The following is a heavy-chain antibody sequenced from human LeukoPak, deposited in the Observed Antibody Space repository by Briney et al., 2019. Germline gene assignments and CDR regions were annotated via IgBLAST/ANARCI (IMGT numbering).Heavy chain of an antibody. CDR3: ARGDYYDGGGRNWFDP. D-gene: IGHD3-3*01. J-gene: IGHJ5*02. CDR2: IHTSGTT. Sequence: SETLSLTCSVSGDSMYSHYWSFIRQAAGTGLEWIGRIHTSGTTYYNPSLKSRVTLSIDTSMSQFSLRLTSVTAADTAVYYCARGDYYDGGGRNWFDPWGQGTLVTVSP. V-gene: IGHV4-4*07. CDR1: GDSMYSHY.